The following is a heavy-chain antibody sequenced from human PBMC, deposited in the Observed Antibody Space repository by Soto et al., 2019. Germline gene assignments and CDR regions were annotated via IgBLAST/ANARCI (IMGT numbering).Heavy chain of an antibody. V-gene: IGHV1-69*13. CDR1: GGTFSSYA. J-gene: IGHJ3*02. Sequence: SVKVSCKASGGTFSSYAISWVRQAPGQGLEWMGGIIPIFGTANYAQKFQGRVTITADESTSTAYMELSSLRSEDTAVYYCARENLMGWPSGDDFDIWGQGTMVTV. D-gene: IGHD2-15*01. CDR3: ARENLMGWPSGDDFDI. CDR2: IIPIFGTA.